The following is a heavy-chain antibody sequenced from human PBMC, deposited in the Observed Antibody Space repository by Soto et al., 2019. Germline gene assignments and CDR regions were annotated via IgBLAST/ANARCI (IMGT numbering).Heavy chain of an antibody. J-gene: IGHJ6*02. CDR2: ISAYNGNT. CDR1: GYTFTSYG. Sequence: ASVKVSCKASGYTFTSYGISWVRQAPGQGLEWMGWISAYNGNTNYAQKLQGRVTMTTDTSTSTAYMELRSLRSDDTAVYYCARDQEASSSWYGDYYYYGMDVWGQGTTVTVSS. D-gene: IGHD6-13*01. CDR3: ARDQEASSSWYGDYYYYGMDV. V-gene: IGHV1-18*01.